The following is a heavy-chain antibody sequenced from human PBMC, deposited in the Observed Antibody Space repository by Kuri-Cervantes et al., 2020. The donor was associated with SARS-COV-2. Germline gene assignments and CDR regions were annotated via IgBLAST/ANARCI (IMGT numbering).Heavy chain of an antibody. D-gene: IGHD3-10*01. CDR2: VYYSGST. V-gene: IGHV4-39*01. CDR3: ARHVRLDYGSGSYLYYFDY. J-gene: IGHJ4*02. CDR1: GGSISSSSYY. Sequence: ESLKISCTVSGGSISSSSYYWGWIRQPPGKGLEWIGSVYYSGSTYYNPSLKSRVTISVDTSKNQFSLKLSSVTAADTAVYYCARHVRLDYGSGSYLYYFDYWGQGTLVTVSS.